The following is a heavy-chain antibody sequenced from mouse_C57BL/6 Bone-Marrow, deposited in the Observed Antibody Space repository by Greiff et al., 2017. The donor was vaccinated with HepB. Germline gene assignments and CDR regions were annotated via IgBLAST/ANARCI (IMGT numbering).Heavy chain of an antibody. J-gene: IGHJ3*01. CDR3: TPPLLWFAY. CDR1: GFNINDDY. D-gene: IGHD2-1*01. V-gene: IGHV14-4*01. CDR2: IDPENGDT. Sequence: VQLQQSGAELVRPGASVKLSCTASGFNINDDYMHWVKQRPEQGLEWIGWIDPENGDTEYASKFQGKATITADTSSNTAYLQLSSLTSEDTAVYYCTPPLLWFAYWGQGTLVTVSA.